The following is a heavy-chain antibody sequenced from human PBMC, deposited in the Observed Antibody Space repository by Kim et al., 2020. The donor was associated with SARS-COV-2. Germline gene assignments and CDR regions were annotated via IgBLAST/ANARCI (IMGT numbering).Heavy chain of an antibody. V-gene: IGHV4-4*07. CDR3: ARVGGSSYYYYGMDV. D-gene: IGHD1-26*01. J-gene: IGHJ6*02. Sequence: PALQGRVTMSVDTSKTQFSLELGSVTAADTAVYYCARVGGSSYYYYGMDVWGQGTTVTVSS.